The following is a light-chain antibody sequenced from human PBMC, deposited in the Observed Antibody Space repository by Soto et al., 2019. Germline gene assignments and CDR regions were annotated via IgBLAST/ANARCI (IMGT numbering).Light chain of an antibody. J-gene: IGKJ4*01. V-gene: IGKV1-5*03. Sequence: DIQLTQSPSTLSASVGDRATITCRASQSISSWLAWYQQKPGKAHKLLVYKASSLESGVPSRFSGSGSGTEFTLTISTLQPDDFATYYCQQYEAYPLTFGGGTKVEI. CDR3: QQYEAYPLT. CDR1: QSISSW. CDR2: KAS.